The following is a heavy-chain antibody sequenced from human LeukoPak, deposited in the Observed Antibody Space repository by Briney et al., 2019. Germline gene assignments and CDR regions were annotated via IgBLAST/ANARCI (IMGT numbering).Heavy chain of an antibody. V-gene: IGHV4-39*07. Sequence: SETLSLTCTVSGGSISSYYWSWIRQPPGKGLEWIGSIYYSGSTYYNPSLKSRVTISVDTSKNQFSLKLSSVTAADTAVYYCARLTILTGRGPDAFDIWGQGTMVTVSS. CDR1: GGSISSYY. J-gene: IGHJ3*02. D-gene: IGHD3-9*01. CDR3: ARLTILTGRGPDAFDI. CDR2: IYYSGST.